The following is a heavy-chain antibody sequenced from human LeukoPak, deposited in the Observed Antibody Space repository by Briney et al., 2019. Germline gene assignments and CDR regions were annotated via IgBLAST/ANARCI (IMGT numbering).Heavy chain of an antibody. CDR3: AIRNYSPLQDV. J-gene: IGHJ6*02. CDR2: TYSGGST. D-gene: IGHD4-11*01. CDR1: GFTFSSYA. Sequence: GGSLRLSCAASGFTFSSYAMSWVRQAPGKGLEWVSVTYSGGSTYYVDSVKGRFTISRDNSKNTLYLQMNSLRAEDTAVYYCAIRNYSPLQDVWGQGTTVTVSS. V-gene: IGHV3-23*01.